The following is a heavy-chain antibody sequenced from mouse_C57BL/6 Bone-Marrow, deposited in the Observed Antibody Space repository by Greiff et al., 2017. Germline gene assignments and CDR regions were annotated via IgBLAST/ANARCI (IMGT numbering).Heavy chain of an antibody. CDR3: ARKGEKDYAMDD. V-gene: IGHV1-76*01. CDR2: IYPGSGTT. CDR1: GYTFTDYY. J-gene: IGHJ4*01. Sequence: QVQLKESGAELVRPGASVKLSCKASGYTFTDYYINWVKQRPGQGLEWIARIYPGSGTTYYNEKFKGKATLTAEKASITAYMQLSSLTSEDSDVYFCARKGEKDYAMDDWGQGTSGTVSS.